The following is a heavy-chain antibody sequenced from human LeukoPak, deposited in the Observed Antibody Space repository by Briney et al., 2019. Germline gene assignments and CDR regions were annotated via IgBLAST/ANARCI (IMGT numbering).Heavy chain of an antibody. CDR1: GFTFSNYW. CDR2: INSDGSST. V-gene: IGHV3-74*01. J-gene: IGHJ4*02. D-gene: IGHD6-6*01. Sequence: GGSLRLSCAASGFTFSNYWMHWASQAPGKGLVWVSRINSDGSSTNYADSVKGRFTISRDNAKNRLYLQMNSLRAEDTAVYYCARGLSGYASSLGYWGQGTLVTVSS. CDR3: ARGLSGYASSLGY.